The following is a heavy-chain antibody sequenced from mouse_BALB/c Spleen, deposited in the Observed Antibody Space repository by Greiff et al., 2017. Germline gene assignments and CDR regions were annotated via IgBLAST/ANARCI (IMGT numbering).Heavy chain of an antibody. CDR1: GFSLTSYG. V-gene: IGHV2-9*02. CDR2: IWAGGST. J-gene: IGHJ4*01. D-gene: IGHD2-4*01. CDR3: ASMITTLYYYAMDY. Sequence: VHLVESGPGLVAPSQSLSITCTVSGFSLTSYGVHWVRQPPGKGLEWLGVIWAGGSTNYNSALMSRLSISKDNSKSQVFLKMNSLQTDDTAMYYCASMITTLYYYAMDYWGQGTSVTVSS.